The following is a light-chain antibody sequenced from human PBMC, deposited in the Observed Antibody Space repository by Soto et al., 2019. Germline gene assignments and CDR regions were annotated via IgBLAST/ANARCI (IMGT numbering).Light chain of an antibody. CDR2: GAS. Sequence: EIVMTQSPATLSVSPGERATLSCRASQSVSNNLAWYQQKPGQAPRLLIHGASTRATGIPARFSGSGSGTEFTLTISSLQSEDFAIYYCQGQSNWPRTFGHVTKVDIK. CDR3: QGQSNWPRT. J-gene: IGKJ1*01. V-gene: IGKV3-15*01. CDR1: QSVSNN.